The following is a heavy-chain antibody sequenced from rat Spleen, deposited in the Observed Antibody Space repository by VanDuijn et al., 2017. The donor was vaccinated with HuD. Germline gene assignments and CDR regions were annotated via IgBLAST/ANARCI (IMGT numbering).Heavy chain of an antibody. Sequence: EVQLVESGGGLVQPGRSMKLSCAASGFTFSSFPMAWVRQAPTKGLEWVATISSEGRSSYYRGSVKGRFTCSRDNAESTLYLQMDSLRSEDTATYYCARALYGGSSELGWFAYWGQGTLVTVSS. V-gene: IGHV5-46*01. CDR3: ARALYGGSSELGWFAY. CDR2: ISSEGRSS. CDR1: GFTFSSFP. J-gene: IGHJ3*01. D-gene: IGHD1-11*01.